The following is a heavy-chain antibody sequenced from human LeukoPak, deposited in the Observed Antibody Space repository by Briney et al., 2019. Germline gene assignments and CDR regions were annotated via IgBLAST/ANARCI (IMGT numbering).Heavy chain of an antibody. CDR3: AKSDGTLPFDY. D-gene: IGHD2-15*01. Sequence: GGSLRLSCAASGFTFDDYAMHWVRQAPGKGLEWVSSISWNSVSIGYADSVRGRFTISRDNAKNSLYLQMNSLRAEDTALYYCAKSDGTLPFDYWGQGTLVTVSS. CDR2: ISWNSVSI. J-gene: IGHJ4*02. V-gene: IGHV3-9*01. CDR1: GFTFDDYA.